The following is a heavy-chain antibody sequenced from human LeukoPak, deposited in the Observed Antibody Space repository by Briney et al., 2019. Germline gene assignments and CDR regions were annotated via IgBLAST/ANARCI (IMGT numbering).Heavy chain of an antibody. V-gene: IGHV4-59*01. Sequence: PSETLSLTCTVPGGSISSYYWIWIRQPPGKGLEWIGYIHYSGSTNYNPSLKSRVTISVDTSKNQFFLRLSSVAAADTAGYYCARGWGYFDFWGQGTLLTVSS. J-gene: IGHJ4*02. CDR1: GGSISSYY. D-gene: IGHD3-16*01. CDR2: IHYSGST. CDR3: ARGWGYFDF.